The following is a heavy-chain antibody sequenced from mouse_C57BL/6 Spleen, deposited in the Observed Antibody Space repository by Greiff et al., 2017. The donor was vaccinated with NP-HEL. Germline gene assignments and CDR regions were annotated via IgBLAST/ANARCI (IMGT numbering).Heavy chain of an antibody. D-gene: IGHD2-10*02. Sequence: VQLQQPGAELVRPGSSVKLSCKASGYTFTSYWMDWVKQRPGQGLEWIGNIYPSDSETHYNQKFKDKATLTVDKPSSTAYMQLSSLTSEDSAVYCCGSEGVSNYDVWGTGTTVTAST. CDR1: GYTFTSYW. V-gene: IGHV1-61*01. CDR3: GSEGVSNYDV. CDR2: IYPSDSET. J-gene: IGHJ1*03.